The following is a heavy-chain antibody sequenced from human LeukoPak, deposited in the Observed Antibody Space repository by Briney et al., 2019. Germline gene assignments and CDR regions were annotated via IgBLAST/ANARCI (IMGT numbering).Heavy chain of an antibody. D-gene: IGHD5-24*01. Sequence: AGGSLRLSCAASGFTFSSCGMHWVRQAPGKGLEWVAAVWNDGSNKHYADSVKGRFTISRDNSKNTLYLQMNSLRVEDTAVYHCARVRDGYNLNYFDDWAKETLVTVSS. CDR2: VWNDGSNK. CDR3: ARVRDGYNLNYFDD. J-gene: IGHJ4*02. CDR1: GFTFSSCG. V-gene: IGHV3-33*01.